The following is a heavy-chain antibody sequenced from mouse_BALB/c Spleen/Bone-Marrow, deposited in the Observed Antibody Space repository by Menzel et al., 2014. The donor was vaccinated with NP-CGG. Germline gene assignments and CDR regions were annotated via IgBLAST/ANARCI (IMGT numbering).Heavy chain of an antibody. J-gene: IGHJ4*01. CDR1: GYTFTGYW. CDR2: IYPGDGDT. V-gene: IGHV1-87*01. CDR3: ARSNYPYAMDY. Sequence: VQLQESGAELARPGASVKLSCKASGYTFTGYWVQWVKQRPGQGLEWIGTIYPGDGDTRYTQKFKGKATLTADKSSSXXXXXXSSLASEDSAVYYCARSNYPYAMDYWGQGTSVTVSS. D-gene: IGHD2-5*01.